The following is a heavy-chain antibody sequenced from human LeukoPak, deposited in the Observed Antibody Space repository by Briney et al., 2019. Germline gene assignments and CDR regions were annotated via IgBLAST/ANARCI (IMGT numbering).Heavy chain of an antibody. D-gene: IGHD5-24*01. CDR1: GYTFTSYG. J-gene: IGHJ6*03. CDR3: ARGSREGQHPVYMGV. Sequence: ASVKVSCKASGYTFTSYGISWVRQAPGQGLEWMGWISAYNGNTNYAQKLQGRVTMTTDTSTGTAYMELRSLRSDDTAVYYCARGSREGQHPVYMGVWGKGTTVTVSS. V-gene: IGHV1-18*01. CDR2: ISAYNGNT.